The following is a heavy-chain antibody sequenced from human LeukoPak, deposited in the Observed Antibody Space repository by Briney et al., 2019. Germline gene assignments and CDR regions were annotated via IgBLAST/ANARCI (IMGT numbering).Heavy chain of an antibody. CDR3: ARGRDYVWGSYRINWFDP. CDR1: CWAFCGFF. Sequence: SETPSLTLPGFCWAFCGFFWGLVPQPPRKGVGWAGGIKHSGSTNYNPSLKSRVTISVDTSKNQFSLKLSSVTAADTAVYYCARGRDYVWGSYRINWFDPWGQGTLVTVSS. D-gene: IGHD3-16*02. CDR2: IKHSGST. V-gene: IGHV4-34*01. J-gene: IGHJ5*02.